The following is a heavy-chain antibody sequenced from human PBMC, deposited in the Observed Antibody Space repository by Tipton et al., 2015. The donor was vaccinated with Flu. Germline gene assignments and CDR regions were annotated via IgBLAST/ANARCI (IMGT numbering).Heavy chain of an antibody. Sequence: LRLSCTVSGDSISTTIYYWGWVRQPPGKGLEWIGSIYYSGTTYYNPSLKSRVTISVDSSKNEFSLTLASLTAADTAVYYCACRGSCYHWGQGTLVTVSS. J-gene: IGHJ4*02. CDR3: ACRGSCYH. CDR2: IYYSGTT. D-gene: IGHD1-26*01. V-gene: IGHV4-39*07. CDR1: GDSISTTIYY.